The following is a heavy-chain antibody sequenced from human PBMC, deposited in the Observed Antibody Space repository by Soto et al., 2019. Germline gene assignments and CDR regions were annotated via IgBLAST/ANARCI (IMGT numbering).Heavy chain of an antibody. CDR1: GGSISSGDYY. CDR3: ARDSIPNWNYFEGWFDP. J-gene: IGHJ5*02. CDR2: IYYSGST. D-gene: IGHD1-7*01. Sequence: QVQLQESGPGLVKPSQTLSLTCTVSGGSISSGDYYWSWIRQPPGKGLEWIGYIYYSGSTYYNPALSSRVTISVDTSKNQFSLKLSSVTAADTAVYYCARDSIPNWNYFEGWFDPWGQGTLVTVSS. V-gene: IGHV4-30-4*01.